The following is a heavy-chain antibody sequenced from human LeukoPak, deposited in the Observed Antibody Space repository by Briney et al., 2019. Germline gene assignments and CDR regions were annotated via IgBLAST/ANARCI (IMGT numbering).Heavy chain of an antibody. CDR1: GYTFTKYV. Sequence: ASVKVSCKASGYTFTKYVIHWVRQAPGQRLEWMGWINAGNGNTKYSQKFQGRVTMTEDTSTDTAYMELSSLRSEDTAVYYCATGPRADPSLWFDPWGQGTLVTVSS. CDR3: ATGPRADPSLWFDP. CDR2: INAGNGNT. J-gene: IGHJ5*02. V-gene: IGHV1-3*01.